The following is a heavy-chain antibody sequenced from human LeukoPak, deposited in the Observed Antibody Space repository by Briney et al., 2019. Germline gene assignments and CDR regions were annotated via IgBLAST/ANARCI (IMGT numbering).Heavy chain of an antibody. CDR3: ASLPRGGSYLGGFDY. D-gene: IGHD1-26*01. V-gene: IGHV4-39*01. CDR1: GGSISSSSYY. Sequence: SETLSLTCTVSGGSISSSSYYWGWIRPPPGKGLEWIGSIYYSGSTYYNPSLKSRVTISVDTSKNQFSLKLSSVTAADTAVYYCASLPRGGSYLGGFDYWGQGTLVTVSS. J-gene: IGHJ4*02. CDR2: IYYSGST.